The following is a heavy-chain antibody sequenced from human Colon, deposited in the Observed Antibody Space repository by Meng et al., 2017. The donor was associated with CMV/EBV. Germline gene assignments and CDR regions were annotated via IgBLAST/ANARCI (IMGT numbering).Heavy chain of an antibody. J-gene: IGHJ5*02. D-gene: IGHD5-12*01. CDR1: GLAFSSYE. CDR2: ISSAGGDR. CDR3: ARDLISGTYSGYESDLGP. Sequence: GGSLRLSCVASGLAFSSYEMNWVRQAPGKGLEWVAYISSAGGDRYYADSVKGRFTISRHNAQRSLYLEMNSLSGDDTAVYYCARDLISGTYSGYESDLGPWGQGTLVTVSS. V-gene: IGHV3-48*03.